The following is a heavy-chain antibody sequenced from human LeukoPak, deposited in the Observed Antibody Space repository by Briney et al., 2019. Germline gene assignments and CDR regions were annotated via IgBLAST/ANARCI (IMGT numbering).Heavy chain of an antibody. CDR2: IYYSGST. V-gene: IGHV4-39*01. J-gene: IGHJ6*02. Sequence: PSETLSLTCTVSGGSISSSSYYWGWIRQPPGKGLEWIGSIYYSGSTYYNPSLKSRVTISVDTSKNQFSLKLSSVTAADTAVYYCARAMGDGYIKKYGMDVWGQGTTVTVSS. CDR3: ARAMGDGYIKKYGMDV. CDR1: GGSISSSSYY. D-gene: IGHD5-18*01.